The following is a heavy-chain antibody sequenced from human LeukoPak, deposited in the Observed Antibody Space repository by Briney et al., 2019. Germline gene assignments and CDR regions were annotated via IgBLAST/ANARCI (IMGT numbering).Heavy chain of an antibody. CDR2: FLSGGST. V-gene: IGHV3-53*01. CDR3: ARSGLTGRGNGLDV. Sequence: PGGSLRLSCAVSGLTVSSNYITWVRQAPGKGLEWVSVFLSGGSTHYADSVKARFSMSRDNSRNIVYLQLNSLRADDTAVYYRARSGLTGRGNGLDVWGQGTTVTVS. CDR1: GLTVSSNY. D-gene: IGHD3/OR15-3a*01. J-gene: IGHJ6*02.